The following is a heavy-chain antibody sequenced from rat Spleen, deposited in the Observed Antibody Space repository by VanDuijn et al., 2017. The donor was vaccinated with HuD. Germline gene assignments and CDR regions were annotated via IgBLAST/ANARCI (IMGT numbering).Heavy chain of an antibody. D-gene: IGHD1-9*01. CDR2: ISSDGSNT. V-gene: IGHV5-29*01. CDR3: ARRHYGYTDYFDY. Sequence: EVQLVESGGGLVQPGSPLKLSCAASGFTFSDFFMAWVRQAPAKGLEWVATISSDGSNTYYRDSVKGRFTISRDNAKRTLFLQMDSLRSDDTATYYCARRHYGYTDYFDYWGQGVMVTVSS. CDR1: GFTFSDFF. J-gene: IGHJ2*01.